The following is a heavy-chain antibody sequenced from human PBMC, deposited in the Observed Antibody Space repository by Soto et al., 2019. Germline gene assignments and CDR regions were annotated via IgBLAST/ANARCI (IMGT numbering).Heavy chain of an antibody. CDR1: GFTFSSYA. Sequence: EVQLLESGGGLVQPGGSLRLSCAASGFTFSSYAIIWVRQAPGKGLEWVSTVTGGGDGTYYADSVKGRFTISRDNSKNKVELHMNRLRGDDPGVYFCARKGAGSLATYCPYGGWPFAFYFRGQGTMVTLSS. J-gene: IGHJ3*01. D-gene: IGHD2-8*01. CDR3: ARKGAGSLATYCPYGGWPFAFYF. CDR2: VTGGGDGT. V-gene: IGHV3-23*01.